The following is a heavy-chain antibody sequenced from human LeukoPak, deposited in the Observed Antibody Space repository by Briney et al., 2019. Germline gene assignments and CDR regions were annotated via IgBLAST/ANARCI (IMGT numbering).Heavy chain of an antibody. V-gene: IGHV4-59*08. Sequence: PSETLSLTCTVSGGSISGYYWSWIRQPPGKGLEWIGYIHYSGSTTYNPSLKSRVTISVDTSKNQFSLKLTSVTAADTAVYYCARHSSESSGYDLEYWGQGTLVTVSS. D-gene: IGHD3-22*01. J-gene: IGHJ4*02. CDR3: ARHSSESSGYDLEY. CDR2: IHYSGST. CDR1: GGSISGYY.